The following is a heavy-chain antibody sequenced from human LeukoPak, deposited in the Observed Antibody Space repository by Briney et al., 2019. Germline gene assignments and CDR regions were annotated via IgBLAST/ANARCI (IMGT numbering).Heavy chain of an antibody. D-gene: IGHD3-10*01. CDR1: GFTFSSYA. CDR3: ARDPLSSITMVRGVMAHFDY. Sequence: GGSLRLSCAASGFTFSSYAMHWVRQAPGKGLEWVAVISYDGSNKYYADSVKGRFTISRDNSKNTLYLQMNSLRAEDTAVYYCARDPLSSITMVRGVMAHFDYWGQGPLVTVSS. J-gene: IGHJ4*02. CDR2: ISYDGSNK. V-gene: IGHV3-30-3*01.